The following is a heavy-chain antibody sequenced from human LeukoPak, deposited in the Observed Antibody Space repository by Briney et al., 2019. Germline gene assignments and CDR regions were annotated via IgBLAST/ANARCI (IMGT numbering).Heavy chain of an antibody. CDR1: GYTFTSYA. J-gene: IGHJ4*02. Sequence: ASVKVSCKASGYTFTSYAMHWVRQAPGQRLEWMGWINAGNGNTKYSQKFQGRVTITRDTSASTAYMELSSLRSEDTAVYYCARGCIAAAGTMGYWGQGTLGTVSS. CDR3: ARGCIAAAGTMGY. D-gene: IGHD6-13*01. CDR2: INAGNGNT. V-gene: IGHV1-3*01.